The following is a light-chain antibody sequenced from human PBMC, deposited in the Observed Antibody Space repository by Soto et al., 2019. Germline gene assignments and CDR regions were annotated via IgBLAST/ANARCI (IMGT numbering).Light chain of an antibody. CDR1: QSIVSY. CDR3: QQSYSPPWT. J-gene: IGKJ1*01. Sequence: DIQMTQSPSSPSASVVYRVTLTCLASQSIVSYLHWYQQKPEKAPKLLIYAASTLQTGVPSRFSGSGSGADFTLTISSLQPEDFATYYCQQSYSPPWTFGQGTKVDNK. CDR2: AAS. V-gene: IGKV1-39*01.